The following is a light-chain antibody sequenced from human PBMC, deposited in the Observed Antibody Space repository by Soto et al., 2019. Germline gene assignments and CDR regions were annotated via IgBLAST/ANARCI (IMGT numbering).Light chain of an antibody. CDR3: AAWDDSLSVLYV. J-gene: IGLJ1*01. CDR1: SSNNGSNY. Sequence: QSVLTQPPSASGTPGQRVTISCSGSSSNNGSNYVYWYQQLPGTAPKLLIYRNNQRPSGVPDRFSGSKSGTSASLAISVLRSEDEADYYCAAWDDSLSVLYVFGTGTKVTVL. CDR2: RNN. V-gene: IGLV1-47*01.